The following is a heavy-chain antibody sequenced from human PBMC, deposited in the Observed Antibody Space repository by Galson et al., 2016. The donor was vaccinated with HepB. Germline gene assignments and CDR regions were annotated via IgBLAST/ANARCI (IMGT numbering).Heavy chain of an antibody. CDR2: FHGDGTT. Sequence: SLRLSCAASGFTFSNSYMSWVRQAPGKGLEWVSSFHGDGTTYYADSVRGRFTISRDNSKNTLYLQLNSLRAEDTAVYYCARISTFSSGWVPFDYWGQGTLLTVSP. J-gene: IGHJ4*02. CDR3: ARISTFSSGWVPFDY. V-gene: IGHV3-53*01. CDR1: GFTFSNSY. D-gene: IGHD6-19*01.